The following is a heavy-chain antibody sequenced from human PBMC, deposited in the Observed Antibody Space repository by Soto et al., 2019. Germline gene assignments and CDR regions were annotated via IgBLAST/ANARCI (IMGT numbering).Heavy chain of an antibody. V-gene: IGHV5-10-1*01. CDR3: ARQSYSSDSRANYQYYFDS. J-gene: IGHJ4*02. D-gene: IGHD3-22*01. CDR2: IDPSDSYT. CDR1: GYSFTGYW. Sequence: PGESLKISCKGSGYSFTGYWITWVRQMPGKGLGWMGRIDPSDSYTNYSPSFQGHVTISAAKSISTAYLQWGSLKASDTAIYYCARQSYSSDSRANYQYYFDSWGQGTLVTVSS.